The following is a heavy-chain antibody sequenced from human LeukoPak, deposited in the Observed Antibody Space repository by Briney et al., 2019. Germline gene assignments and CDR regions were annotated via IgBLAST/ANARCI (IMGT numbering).Heavy chain of an antibody. D-gene: IGHD2-21*02. CDR3: ARGLAYCGGGCSQTPTACSFDL. V-gene: IGHV1-2*02. CDR1: GYTFIGYY. CDR2: INPNSGGT. Sequence: ASVKVSCKASGYTFIGYYMHWVRQAPGQGLEWMGWINPNSGGTNSAQKFQGRVTMTRDTSISTAYMELSSLRSDDTAVYYCARGLAYCGGGCSQTPTACSFDLWGQGTMVTVSS. J-gene: IGHJ3*01.